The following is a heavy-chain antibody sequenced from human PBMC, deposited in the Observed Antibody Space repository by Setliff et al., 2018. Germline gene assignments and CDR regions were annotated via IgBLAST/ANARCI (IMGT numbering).Heavy chain of an antibody. D-gene: IGHD3-22*01. Sequence: GGSLRLSCAASGFMFSRYAMNWVRQAPGRGLEWVSSFSGDYNNTYYKDSVKGRFTISRDNSKNTLHLQMNSLKDEDTALYYCARRGDSGGFDSWGQGTLVTVSS. J-gene: IGHJ4*02. CDR2: FSGDYNNT. V-gene: IGHV3-23*01. CDR1: GFMFSRYA. CDR3: ARRGDSGGFDS.